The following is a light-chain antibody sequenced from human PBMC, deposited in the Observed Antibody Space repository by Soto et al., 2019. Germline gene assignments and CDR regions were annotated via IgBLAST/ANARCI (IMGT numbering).Light chain of an antibody. J-gene: IGLJ3*02. V-gene: IGLV1-40*01. CDR2: GNN. Sequence: QPVLTQPPSVSGAPGQGVTISCTGSSSNIGAGFDVHWYQQLPGTAPKLFIYGNNNRPSGVPDRFSASKSGTSHSLAITGLQAGDEADYYCQSYDTSLRGGVFGGGTKLTVL. CDR3: QSYDTSLRGGV. CDR1: SSNIGAGFD.